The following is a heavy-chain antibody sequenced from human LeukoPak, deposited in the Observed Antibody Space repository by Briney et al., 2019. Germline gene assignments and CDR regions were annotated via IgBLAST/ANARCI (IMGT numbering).Heavy chain of an antibody. CDR2: ISSSSSYI. Sequence: GGSLTLSCAASGFTFSSYSMNWVRQAPGKGLEWVSSISSSSSYIYYADSVKGRFTISRDNAKNSLYLQMNSLRAEDTAVYYCARDQGDGYNYGFDYWGQGTLVTVSS. V-gene: IGHV3-21*01. CDR3: ARDQGDGYNYGFDY. J-gene: IGHJ4*02. D-gene: IGHD5-24*01. CDR1: GFTFSSYS.